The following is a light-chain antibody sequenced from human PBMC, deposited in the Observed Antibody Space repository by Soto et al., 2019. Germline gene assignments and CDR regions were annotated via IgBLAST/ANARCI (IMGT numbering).Light chain of an antibody. CDR1: SSDVGGHNY. CDR3: ASFTRSVTVV. Sequence: QSVLTQPASVSGSPGQSITISCAGTSSDVGGHNYVSWYQQHPGKVPRLIISDVNKRPSGVSDRFSGSKSGNTASLTISGLQAEDEADYYCASFTRSVTVVFGGGTKLTVL. V-gene: IGLV2-14*03. J-gene: IGLJ2*01. CDR2: DVN.